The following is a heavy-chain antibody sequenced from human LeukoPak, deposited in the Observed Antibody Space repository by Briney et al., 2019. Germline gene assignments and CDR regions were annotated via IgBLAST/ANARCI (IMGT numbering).Heavy chain of an antibody. CDR1: GGTLNTHI. CDR3: ARVNLRGSKYNWLDP. CDR2: ITPIIDSS. J-gene: IGHJ5*02. V-gene: IGHV1-69*08. Sequence: VASVKVSCKASGGTLNTHIFTWVRQAPGHGLEWMGKITPIIDSSKYAPQCQGRLTITADKYTGTVYMDLTRLRSDDTAVYYCARVNLRGSKYNWLDPWGQGTLVTVSS. D-gene: IGHD3-10*01.